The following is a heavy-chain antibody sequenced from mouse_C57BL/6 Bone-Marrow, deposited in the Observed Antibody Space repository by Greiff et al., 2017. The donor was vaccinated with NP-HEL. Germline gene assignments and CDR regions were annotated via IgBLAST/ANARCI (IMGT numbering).Heavy chain of an antibody. Sequence: QVQLQQPGAELVMPGASVKLSCKASGYTFTSYWMHWVKQRPGQGLEWIGEIDPSDSYTNYNQKFKGKSTLTVDKSSSTAYMQLSSLTSYDSAVYYCALGPWFAYWRQGTLVTVSA. CDR3: ALGPWFAY. CDR1: GYTFTSYW. D-gene: IGHD4-1*01. V-gene: IGHV1-69*01. CDR2: IDPSDSYT. J-gene: IGHJ3*01.